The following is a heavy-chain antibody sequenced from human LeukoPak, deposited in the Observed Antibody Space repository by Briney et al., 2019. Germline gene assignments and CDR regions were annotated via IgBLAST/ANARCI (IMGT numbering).Heavy chain of an antibody. Sequence: GGSLRLSCAASGFTFLNYGMNWVRQAPGKGLEWVSFISRRSSDIYYADSLKGRFTISRDNAKNSLYLQMNSLRAEDTAVYYCARDGSTLIVDVPFDYWGQGTLVTVSS. J-gene: IGHJ4*02. CDR1: GFTFLNYG. CDR3: ARDGSTLIVDVPFDY. CDR2: ISRRSSDI. V-gene: IGHV3-21*01. D-gene: IGHD3-22*01.